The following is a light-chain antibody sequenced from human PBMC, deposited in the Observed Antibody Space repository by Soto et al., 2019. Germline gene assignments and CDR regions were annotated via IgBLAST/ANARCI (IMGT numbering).Light chain of an antibody. J-gene: IGKJ1*01. Sequence: EIVLTQSPGTLSLSPGERATLSCRASQSVSSSYLAWYQQKPGQAPRLLIYGASSRATGIPDRFSGSGSGTDFTLTFSRVEPEDFAVYFCQQYGGSPPWTFGQGTKVDIK. CDR3: QQYGGSPPWT. V-gene: IGKV3-20*01. CDR1: QSVSSSY. CDR2: GAS.